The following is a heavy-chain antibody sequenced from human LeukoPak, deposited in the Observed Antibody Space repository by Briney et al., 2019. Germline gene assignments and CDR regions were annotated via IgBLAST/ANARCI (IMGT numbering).Heavy chain of an antibody. V-gene: IGHV3-30-3*01. CDR3: ARGIAAAGPDAFGI. CDR1: GCTFSSYA. Sequence: GGSLRLSCADSGCTFSSYAMHWVRQAPGKGLEWVAVISYDGSNKYYADSVKGRFTISRDNSKNTLYLQMNSLRAEDTAVYYCARGIAAAGPDAFGIWGPGTMVTVSS. D-gene: IGHD6-13*01. CDR2: ISYDGSNK. J-gene: IGHJ3*02.